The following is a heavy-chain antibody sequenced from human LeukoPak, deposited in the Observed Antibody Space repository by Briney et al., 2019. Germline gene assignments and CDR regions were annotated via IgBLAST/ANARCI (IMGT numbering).Heavy chain of an antibody. CDR1: GESISGFY. Sequence: SETLSLTCTVSGESISGFYWTWIRQPPGKGLEWIGEINHSGSTNYNPSLKSRVTISVDTSKNQFSLKLSSVTAADTAVYYCASSLESGTGSYYMDVWGKGTTVTVSS. CDR3: ASSLESGTGSYYMDV. V-gene: IGHV4-34*01. J-gene: IGHJ6*03. D-gene: IGHD1-14*01. CDR2: INHSGST.